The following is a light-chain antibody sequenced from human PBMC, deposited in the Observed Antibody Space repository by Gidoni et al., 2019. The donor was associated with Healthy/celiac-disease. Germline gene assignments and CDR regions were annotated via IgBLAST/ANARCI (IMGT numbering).Light chain of an antibody. CDR3: LQDYNYPLT. V-gene: IGKV1-6*01. CDR1: QGIRND. CDR2: AAS. Sequence: AIQMTQSPSSLSASVGDRVTITCRASQGIRNDLGWYQQKPGKAPKLLIYAASSLQSGVPSRFSGSGSGTDFTLTISSLQPEDFATYYWLQDYNYPLTFGGXTKVEIK. J-gene: IGKJ4*01.